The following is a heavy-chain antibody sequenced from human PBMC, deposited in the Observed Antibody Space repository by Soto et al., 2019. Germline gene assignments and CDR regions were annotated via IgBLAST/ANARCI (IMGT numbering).Heavy chain of an antibody. Sequence: GGSLRLSCAASGFTFSSYAMSWVRQAPGKGLEWVSAISGSGGGTYYADSVKGRFTISRDNSKKTLYLQTNSLRAEDTAVYYCATRVVGATTGTHYFDYWGQAAMVTVYS. D-gene: IGHD1-26*01. J-gene: IGHJ4*02. CDR1: GFTFSSYA. CDR3: ATRVVGATTGTHYFDY. CDR2: ISGSGGGT. V-gene: IGHV3-23*01.